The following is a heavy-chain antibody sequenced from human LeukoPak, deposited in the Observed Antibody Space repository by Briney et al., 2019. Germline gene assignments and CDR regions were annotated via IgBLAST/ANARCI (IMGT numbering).Heavy chain of an antibody. J-gene: IGHJ4*02. CDR2: MNPNSSYT. V-gene: IGHV1-8*03. D-gene: IGHD6-19*01. CDR3: ARVAVSIDY. CDR1: GYTFTTYH. Sequence: GASVKVSCKASGYTFTTYHINWVGQATAQGLERMGWMNPNSSYTGYSQKFQARVNITRDTSISTAYMELSSLTSEDTAVYYCARVAVSIDYWGQGTLVTESS.